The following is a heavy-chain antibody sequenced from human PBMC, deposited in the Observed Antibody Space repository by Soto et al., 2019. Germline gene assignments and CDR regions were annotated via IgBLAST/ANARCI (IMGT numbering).Heavy chain of an antibody. Sequence: SETLSLTCSVSGGSMSEYFWSWIRQSPGKGLEWIGYIYYLGGTDYNPSLKSRVTISVDTSKRQFSLRLTSVTAADTAVYYCARDGYDGSGSPYPAYWGPGTQVTVSS. CDR2: IYYLGGT. CDR1: GGSMSEYF. D-gene: IGHD3-10*01. V-gene: IGHV4-59*01. J-gene: IGHJ4*02. CDR3: ARDGYDGSGSPYPAY.